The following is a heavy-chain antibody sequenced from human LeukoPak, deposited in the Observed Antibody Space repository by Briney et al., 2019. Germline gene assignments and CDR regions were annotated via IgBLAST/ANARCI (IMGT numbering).Heavy chain of an antibody. Sequence: ASVKVSCEASGYTLTGYYMHWVRQAPGQGLEWMGRINPNSGGTNYAQKFQGRVTMTRDTSISTAYMELSRLRSDDTAVYYCARRGFSSSWYSYSYWGQGTLVTVSS. V-gene: IGHV1-2*06. CDR3: ARRGFSSSWYSYSY. CDR2: INPNSGGT. CDR1: GYTLTGYY. J-gene: IGHJ4*02. D-gene: IGHD6-13*01.